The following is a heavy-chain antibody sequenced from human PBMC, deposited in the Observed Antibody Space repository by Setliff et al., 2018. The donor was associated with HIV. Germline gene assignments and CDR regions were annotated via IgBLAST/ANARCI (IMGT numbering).Heavy chain of an antibody. CDR1: GDSISSGTYY. J-gene: IGHJ4*02. V-gene: IGHV4-61*02. Sequence: SETLSLTCTVSGDSISSGTYYWSWIRQPAGKGLEWIGRIYSSGSTNYNPSLESRVTISVDTSKNQFSLKLNSVTAADTAVYYCARGRHGLGLDVWGQGTLVTVSS. D-gene: IGHD3-10*01. CDR2: IYSSGST. CDR3: ARGRHGLGLDV.